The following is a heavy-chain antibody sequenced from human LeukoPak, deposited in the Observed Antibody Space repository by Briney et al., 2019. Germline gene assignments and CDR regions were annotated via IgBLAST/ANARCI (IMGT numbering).Heavy chain of an antibody. CDR1: GYTFTSYG. J-gene: IGHJ6*02. V-gene: IGHV1-18*01. Sequence: GASVKVSCKASGYTFTSYGISWVRQAPGQGLEWMGWISAYNGNTNYAQKLQGRVTMTTDTSTSTAYMELRSLRSDDTAVYYCARDLEVTMIVEPGGYGMDVWGQGTTVTVSS. CDR2: ISAYNGNT. CDR3: ARDLEVTMIVEPGGYGMDV. D-gene: IGHD3-22*01.